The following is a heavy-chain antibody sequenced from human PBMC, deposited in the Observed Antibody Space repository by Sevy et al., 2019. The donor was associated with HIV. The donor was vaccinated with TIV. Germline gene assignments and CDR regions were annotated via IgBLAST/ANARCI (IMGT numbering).Heavy chain of an antibody. D-gene: IGHD1-1*01. Sequence: GGSLRLSCATSGFTFSDAWMNWVRQAPGKGLEWVAPIKSKTDSGTRDFAAPVKGRFSISRDDSKNTVYLQMTSLKDEDTGVYFCACGTGTSDFDHWGQGTLVTVSS. CDR1: GFTFSDAW. CDR2: IKSKTDSGTR. V-gene: IGHV3-15*01. J-gene: IGHJ4*02. CDR3: ACGTGTSDFDH.